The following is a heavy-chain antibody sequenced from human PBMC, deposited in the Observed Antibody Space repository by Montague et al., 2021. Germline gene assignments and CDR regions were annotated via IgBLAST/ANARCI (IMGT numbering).Heavy chain of an antibody. CDR1: DGSISEFY. Sequence: SQTLSLTCTVTDGSISEFYWSWIRQSPEKGLEWIGYIYDSGTTNYNPSLKSRVTISADTSMNQFSLNLRSVTAADTAVYFCARRLAIRAPFDYWGQGTLVTVSS. CDR3: ARRLAIRAPFDY. CDR2: IYDSGTT. V-gene: IGHV4-59*08. J-gene: IGHJ4*02.